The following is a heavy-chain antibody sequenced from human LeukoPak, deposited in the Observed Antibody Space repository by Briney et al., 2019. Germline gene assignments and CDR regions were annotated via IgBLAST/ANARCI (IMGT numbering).Heavy chain of an antibody. J-gene: IGHJ4*02. CDR3: ARWATGTTFDY. CDR1: GGTFSSYA. D-gene: IGHD1-1*01. V-gene: IGHV1-69*04. CDR2: IIPIFGIA. Sequence: SVKVSCKASGGTFSSYAISWVRQAPGQGLEWMGRIIPIFGIANYAQKFQGRVTITADKSTSTAYMELSSLRSEDTAVYYCARWATGTTFDYWGQGTPVTVSP.